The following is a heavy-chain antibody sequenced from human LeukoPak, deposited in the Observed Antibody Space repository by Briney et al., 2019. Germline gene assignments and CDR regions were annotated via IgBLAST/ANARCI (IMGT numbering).Heavy chain of an antibody. D-gene: IGHD3-9*01. CDR1: GFTFSSYE. CDR3: ARDSRHYDILTGYYLCYFDY. Sequence: GGSLRLSCAASGFTFSSYEMNWVRQAPGKGLEWVSYISSSGSTIYYADSVKGRFTISRDNAKNSLYLQMNSLRAEDTAVYYCARDSRHYDILTGYYLCYFDYWGQGTLVTVSS. J-gene: IGHJ4*02. V-gene: IGHV3-48*03. CDR2: ISSSGSTI.